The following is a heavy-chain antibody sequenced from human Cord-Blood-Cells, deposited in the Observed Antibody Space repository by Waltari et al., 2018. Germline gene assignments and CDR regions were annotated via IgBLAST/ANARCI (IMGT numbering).Heavy chain of an antibody. D-gene: IGHD3-9*01. V-gene: IGHV1-8*01. J-gene: IGHJ3*02. CDR2: MKPNRGNT. CDR1: GYTFTSYD. CDR3: ARTTGYQDAFDI. Sequence: QVQLVQSGAEVKKPGASAKVSCKASGYTFTSYDINWVRQATGKGLEWMGWMKPNRGNTGYAQQFQYRVTMTRNTSISTAYMGLSSLRSEYPPVYYCARTTGYQDAFDIWGQGKMVTVSS.